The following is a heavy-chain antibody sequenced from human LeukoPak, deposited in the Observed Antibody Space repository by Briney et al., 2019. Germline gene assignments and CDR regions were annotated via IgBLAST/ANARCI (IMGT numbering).Heavy chain of an antibody. V-gene: IGHV1-69*13. CDR3: ARGPYDSRGQDYYHYHMHV. J-gene: IGHJ6*03. CDR2: IIPVFGTG. CDR1: GGTFSSYA. Sequence: ASVKVSCKASGGTFSSYAISWVRQAPGQGLEWMGGIIPVFGTGNYAQKFQGRVTITADESTSTAYMELNSLRSEDTAVYYCARGPYDSRGQDYYHYHMHVWGKGTTVTVSS. D-gene: IGHD3-22*01.